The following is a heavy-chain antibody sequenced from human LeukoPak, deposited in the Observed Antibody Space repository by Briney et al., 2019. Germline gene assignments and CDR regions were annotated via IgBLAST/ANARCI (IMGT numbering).Heavy chain of an antibody. D-gene: IGHD6-6*01. CDR1: GFTFSSYS. CDR3: ARHVPYSSSFEY. J-gene: IGHJ4*02. V-gene: IGHV3-48*04. Sequence: GSLRLSCAASGFTFSSYSMNWVRQAPGKGLQWVSYISSSSSTIYYADSVKGRFTISRDNAKNSLYLQMNSLRAEDTAVYYCARHVPYSSSFEYWGQGTLVTVSS. CDR2: ISSSSSTI.